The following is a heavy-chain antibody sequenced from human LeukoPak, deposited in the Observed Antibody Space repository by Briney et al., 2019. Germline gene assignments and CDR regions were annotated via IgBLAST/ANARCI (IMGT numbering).Heavy chain of an antibody. CDR1: GYTFTSNG. Sequence: ASVKVSCKASGYTFTSNGISWVRQAPGQGLEWMGWISAYNGNTNYAQKLQGRVTMTTATSTSTAYMELRSLRSEDTAVYYCASGSSRWGSSSSWYLYWGEGTLVTVSS. CDR3: ASGSSRWGSSSSWYLY. J-gene: IGHJ4*02. CDR2: ISAYNGNT. V-gene: IGHV1-18*01. D-gene: IGHD6-13*01.